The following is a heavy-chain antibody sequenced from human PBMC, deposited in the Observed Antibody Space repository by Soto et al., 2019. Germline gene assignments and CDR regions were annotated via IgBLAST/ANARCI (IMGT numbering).Heavy chain of an antibody. D-gene: IGHD4-4*01. V-gene: IGHV1-18*01. CDR1: GFTFTSYG. CDR3: VRYYRYLDY. CDR2: ISAYNGNT. J-gene: IGHJ4*02. Sequence: APVKVSLKASGFTFTSYGISWVRQAPGQGLEWMGWISAYNGNTNYAQKLQGRVTMTTDTSTSTAYMELRSLRSDDTAVYYCVRYYRYLDYWGQGTLVTVSS.